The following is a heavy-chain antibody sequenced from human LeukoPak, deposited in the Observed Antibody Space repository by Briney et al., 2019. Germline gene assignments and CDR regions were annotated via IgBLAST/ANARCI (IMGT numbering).Heavy chain of an antibody. CDR1: GFTFSDYS. Sequence: GGSLRLSCVASGFTFSDYSMNWVRQAPGKGLEWVSSISSNSAYIYYVDSLRGRFTVSRDNAKSSLFLQMNSLRVEDTALYYCAKVSGPLIVVVPATYFDTWGQGTLVTISA. V-gene: IGHV3-21*04. D-gene: IGHD2-2*01. CDR3: AKVSGPLIVVVPATYFDT. J-gene: IGHJ4*02. CDR2: ISSNSAYI.